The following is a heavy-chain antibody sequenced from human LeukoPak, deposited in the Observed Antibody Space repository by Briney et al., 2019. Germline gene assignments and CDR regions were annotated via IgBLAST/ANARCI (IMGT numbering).Heavy chain of an antibody. Sequence: SETLSLTSTVSSGSISSVNYYWSWIRQPAGKGLEWIGRVYTSGSTNYNPSLKSRVAISVDTSKNQFSLKLNSVTAADTAVYYCARAWLTWFDPWGQGTLVTVSS. CDR2: VYTSGST. CDR1: SGSISSVNYY. V-gene: IGHV4-61*02. D-gene: IGHD6-19*01. CDR3: ARAWLTWFDP. J-gene: IGHJ5*02.